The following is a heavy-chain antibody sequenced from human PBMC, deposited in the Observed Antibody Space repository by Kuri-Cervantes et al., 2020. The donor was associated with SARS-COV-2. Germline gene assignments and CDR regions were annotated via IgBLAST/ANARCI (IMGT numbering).Heavy chain of an antibody. D-gene: IGHD3-22*01. Sequence: ASVKVSCKASGYTFTSYGISWVRQAPGQGLEWMGWISAYNGNTNYAQKFQGRVTMTRDTSTSTVYMELSSLRSEDTAVYYCARGGLFEYQNWFDPWGQGTLVTVSS. V-gene: IGHV1-18*01. CDR1: GYTFTSYG. J-gene: IGHJ5*02. CDR2: ISAYNGNT. CDR3: ARGGLFEYQNWFDP.